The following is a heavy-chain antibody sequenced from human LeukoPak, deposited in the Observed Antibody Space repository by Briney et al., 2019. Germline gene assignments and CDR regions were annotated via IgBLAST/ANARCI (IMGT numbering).Heavy chain of an antibody. J-gene: IGHJ6*02. V-gene: IGHV1-2*02. CDR3: ARDDGPFAYYYYYYGMDV. CDR2: INPNSGGT. CDR1: GYTFTGYY. Sequence: ASVKVSCKASGYTFTGYYMHWVRQAPGQGLEWMGWINPNSGGTNYAQKFQGRVTMTRDTSISTAYMELSRLRSDDTAVYYCARDDGPFAYYYYYYGMDVWGQGTTVTVSS.